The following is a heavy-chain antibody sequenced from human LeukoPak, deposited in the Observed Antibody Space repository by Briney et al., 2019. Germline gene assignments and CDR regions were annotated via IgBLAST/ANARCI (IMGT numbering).Heavy chain of an antibody. D-gene: IGHD3-3*01. Sequence: KPSQTLSLTCTVSGGSISSGDYYWSWIRQPPGKGLEWIGYIYYSGSTYYNPSLKSRVTISVDTSKNQFSLKLSSVTATDTAVYYCARGDDFWSGPNIWGQGTMVTVSS. CDR3: ARGDDFWSGPNI. V-gene: IGHV4-30-4*08. CDR1: GGSISSGDYY. CDR2: IYYSGST. J-gene: IGHJ3*02.